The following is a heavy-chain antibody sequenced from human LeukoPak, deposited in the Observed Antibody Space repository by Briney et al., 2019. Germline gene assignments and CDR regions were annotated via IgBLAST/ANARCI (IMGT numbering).Heavy chain of an antibody. CDR1: GGSFSGYY. CDR3: ATNKMDYFDY. Sequence: ETLSLTCAVYGGSFSGYYWSWVRQAPGKGLEWVSAISGSGGSTYYADSVKGRFTISRDNSKNTLYLQMNSLRAEDTAVYYCATNKMDYFDYWGQGTLVTVSS. J-gene: IGHJ4*02. D-gene: IGHD5-24*01. CDR2: ISGSGGST. V-gene: IGHV3-23*01.